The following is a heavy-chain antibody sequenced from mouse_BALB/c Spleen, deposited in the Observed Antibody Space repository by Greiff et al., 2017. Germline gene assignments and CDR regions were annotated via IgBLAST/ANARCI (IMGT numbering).Heavy chain of an antibody. CDR2: IDPANGNT. Sequence: EVQLQQSGAELVKPGASVKLSCTASGFNIKDTYMHWVKQRPEQGLEWIGRIDPANGNTKYDPKFQGKATITADTSSNTAYLQLSSLTSEDTAVYYCASDDGYSWFAYWGQGTLVTVSA. V-gene: IGHV14-3*02. D-gene: IGHD2-3*01. CDR1: GFNIKDTY. CDR3: ASDDGYSWFAY. J-gene: IGHJ3*01.